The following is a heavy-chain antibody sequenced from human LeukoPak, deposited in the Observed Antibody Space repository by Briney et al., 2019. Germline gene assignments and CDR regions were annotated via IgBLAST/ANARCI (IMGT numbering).Heavy chain of an antibody. CDR2: IYYSGIT. Sequence: SETLSLTCTVSGGSISSYYWSWIRQFPGKGLEWIGSIYYSGITSYNPSLKSRVTLSVHTSKNQFSLRLSSVTAADTAVYYCARDQSGAYLFDYCGQGTLVTVSS. CDR1: GGSISSYY. V-gene: IGHV4-59*01. D-gene: IGHD1-26*01. J-gene: IGHJ4*02. CDR3: ARDQSGAYLFDY.